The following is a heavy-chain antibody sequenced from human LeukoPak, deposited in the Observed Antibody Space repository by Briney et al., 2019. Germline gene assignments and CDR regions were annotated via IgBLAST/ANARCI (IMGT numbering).Heavy chain of an antibody. V-gene: IGHV4-59*08. J-gene: IGHJ6*02. CDR2: IYYSGST. Sequence: SETLSLTCTVSGGSISSYYWSWIRRPPGKGLEWIGYIYYSGSTNYNPSLKSRVTISVDTSKNQFSLKLSSVTAADTAVYYCARLPSGYDPYYYYGMDVWGQGTTVTVSS. CDR3: ARLPSGYDPYYYYGMDV. CDR1: GGSISSYY. D-gene: IGHD5-12*01.